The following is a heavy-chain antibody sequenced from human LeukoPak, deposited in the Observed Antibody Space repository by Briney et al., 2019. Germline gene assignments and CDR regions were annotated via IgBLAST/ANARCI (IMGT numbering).Heavy chain of an antibody. CDR3: ARSGNNWFDP. D-gene: IGHD6-25*01. V-gene: IGHV4-61*02. CDR2: IYTSGST. J-gene: IGHJ5*02. Sequence: SETLSLTCTVSGGSISSGSYYWSWIRQPAGKGLEWIGRIYTSGSTNYNPALKSRVTMSVDESKNQFSLRLTSMTAADTAVYFCARSGNNWFDPWGPGILVTVSS. CDR1: GGSISSGSYY.